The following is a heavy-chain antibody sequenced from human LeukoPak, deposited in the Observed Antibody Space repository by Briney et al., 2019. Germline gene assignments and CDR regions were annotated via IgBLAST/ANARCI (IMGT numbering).Heavy chain of an antibody. Sequence: ASVKVSCKASGYTFTSYGISWVRQAPGQGLEWMGWISAYNGNTNYAQKLQGRVTMTTDTSTSTAYMELRSLRSGDTAVYYCAGDLRQQQLTGWFDPWGQGTLVTVSS. CDR2: ISAYNGNT. CDR3: AGDLRQQQLTGWFDP. CDR1: GYTFTSYG. J-gene: IGHJ5*02. V-gene: IGHV1-18*01. D-gene: IGHD6-13*01.